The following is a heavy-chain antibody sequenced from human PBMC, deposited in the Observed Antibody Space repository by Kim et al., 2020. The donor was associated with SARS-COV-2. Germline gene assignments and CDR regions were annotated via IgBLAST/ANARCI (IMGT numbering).Heavy chain of an antibody. D-gene: IGHD3-10*01. V-gene: IGHV3-30*18. J-gene: IGHJ6*02. CDR1: GFTFSSYG. CDR2: ISYDGSNK. CDR3: AKDPGASGSIYYYGMDV. Sequence: GSLRLSCAASGFTFSSYGMHWVRQAPGKGLEWVAVISYDGSNKYHADSVKGRFTISRDNSKNTLYLQMNSLRAEDTAVYYCAKDPGASGSIYYYGMDVWGQGTTVTVSS.